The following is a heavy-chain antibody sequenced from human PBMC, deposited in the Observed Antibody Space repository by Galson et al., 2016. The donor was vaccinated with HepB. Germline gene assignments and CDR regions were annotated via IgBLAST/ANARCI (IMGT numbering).Heavy chain of an antibody. D-gene: IGHD3-10*01. CDR3: AREVVRGTDAFDI. Sequence: SLRLSCAASGFTFSRHWVHWVRQAPGKGLVWVSRINSDGNNTNYADSVKGRFTISRDNAKNTLYLQMNSLRAEDTAVYYCAREVVRGTDAFDIWGQGTMVTVSS. V-gene: IGHV3-74*01. CDR1: GFTFSRHW. J-gene: IGHJ3*02. CDR2: INSDGNNT.